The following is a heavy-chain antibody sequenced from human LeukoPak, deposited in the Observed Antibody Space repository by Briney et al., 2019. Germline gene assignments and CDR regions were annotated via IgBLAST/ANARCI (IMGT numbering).Heavy chain of an antibody. CDR3: ARTRGGMVRFDY. CDR1: GGSFSGYY. J-gene: IGHJ4*02. D-gene: IGHD3-10*01. CDR2: INHSGST. Sequence: SETLSLTCAVYGGSFSGYYWSWIRQPPGKGLEWIGEINHSGSTNYNPSLKSRVTISVDTSKNQFSLKLSSVTAADTTVYYCARTRGGMVRFDYWGQGTLVTVSS. V-gene: IGHV4-34*01.